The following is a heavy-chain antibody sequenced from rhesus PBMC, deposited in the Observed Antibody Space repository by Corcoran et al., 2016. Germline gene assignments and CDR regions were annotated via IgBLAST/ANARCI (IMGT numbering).Heavy chain of an antibody. D-gene: IGHD1-44*01. J-gene: IGHJ6*01. CDR1: GVSIGNSW. CDR2: INANRGST. CDR3: AKNAVGTTNNYGLNS. Sequence: QVQLQESGPGLVKSSETLSLTCTVSGVSIGNSWWSWIRRSPGKGLEWIGEINANRGSTNYNPSLKNRVTFSRDASKNQFSLRLSSMTPADMAVYYCAKNAVGTTNNYGLNSWGQGVVVTVSS. V-gene: IGHV4-80*01.